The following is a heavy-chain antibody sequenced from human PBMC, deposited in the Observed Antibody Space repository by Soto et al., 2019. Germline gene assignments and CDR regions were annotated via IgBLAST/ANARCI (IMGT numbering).Heavy chain of an antibody. Sequence: QVQLVQSGAEVKKPGSSVQVSCTASGGGNLRDYRTTWVRQAPGQGLEWMGGIIPKLGSANYAQNFQGRVTITADESTSTVCMELRSLRSEDTAVYYCARGGGGYNFGADYWGQGTPVTVSS. D-gene: IGHD5-12*01. CDR2: IIPKLGSA. V-gene: IGHV1-69*01. CDR3: ARGGGGYNFGADY. J-gene: IGHJ4*02. CDR1: GGGNLRDYR.